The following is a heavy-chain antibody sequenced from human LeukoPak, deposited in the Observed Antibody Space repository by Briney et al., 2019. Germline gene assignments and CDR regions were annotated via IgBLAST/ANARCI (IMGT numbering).Heavy chain of an antibody. CDR2: IRFEGTNK. CDR1: GFTFSTYG. J-gene: IGHJ4*02. Sequence: GGSLRLSCAASGFTFSTYGMHWVRQAPGKGLEWVAYIRFEGTNKYYADSVKGRFTISRDNSKNTLYLQMNSLRAEDTAVYYCARDLSGIAGYTYGRGIDYWGQGTLVTVSS. CDR3: ARDLSGIAGYTYGRGIDY. D-gene: IGHD5-18*01. V-gene: IGHV3-30*02.